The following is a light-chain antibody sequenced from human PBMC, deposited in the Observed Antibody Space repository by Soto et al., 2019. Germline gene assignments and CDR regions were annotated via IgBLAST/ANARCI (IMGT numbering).Light chain of an antibody. V-gene: IGLV2-23*01. J-gene: IGLJ2*01. CDR2: EGA. CDR1: SSDIRSDYM. CDR3: CTFAPSVNFVV. Sequence: QSALTQPASVSGSPGQSITISCTGTSSDIRSDYMVSWYQLHPGKAPKVIIYEGARRPSGVSSRFSVSKSDNTASLTISGLQAEDEADYYCCTFAPSVNFVVFGGGTKLTVL.